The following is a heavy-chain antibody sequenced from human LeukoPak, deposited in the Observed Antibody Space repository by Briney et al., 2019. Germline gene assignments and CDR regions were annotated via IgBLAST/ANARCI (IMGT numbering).Heavy chain of an antibody. V-gene: IGHV3-23*01. J-gene: IGHJ3*02. Sequence: PGGSLRLSCAASGFTFSSYAMSWVRQAPGKGLEWVSAISGSGGSTYYADSVKGRFTISRDNSKNTLYLQMNSLRAEDTAVYYCAKSDISYDSSGYSQDDAFDIWGQGTMVTVSS. CDR2: ISGSGGST. CDR1: GFTFSSYA. D-gene: IGHD3-22*01. CDR3: AKSDISYDSSGYSQDDAFDI.